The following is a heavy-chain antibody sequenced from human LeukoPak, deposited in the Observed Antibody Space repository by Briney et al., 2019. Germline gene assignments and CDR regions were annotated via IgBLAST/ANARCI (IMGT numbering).Heavy chain of an antibody. V-gene: IGHV3-21*01. CDR3: ARDCTNGVCYGDLDY. CDR2: ISSSSSYI. J-gene: IGHJ4*02. D-gene: IGHD2-8*01. Sequence: GGSLRLSCAASGFTFSSYSMNWVRQAPGKGLEGVSSISSSSSYIYYADSVKGRFTISRDNAKNSLYLQMNSLRAEDTAVYYCARDCTNGVCYGDLDYWGQGTLVTVSS. CDR1: GFTFSSYS.